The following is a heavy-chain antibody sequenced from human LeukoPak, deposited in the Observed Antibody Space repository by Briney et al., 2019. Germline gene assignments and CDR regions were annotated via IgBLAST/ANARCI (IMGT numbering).Heavy chain of an antibody. V-gene: IGHV3-72*01. CDR1: GFSFSDYY. CDR2: IKNKANSYTT. CDR3: VDLGSTVGY. J-gene: IGHJ4*02. D-gene: IGHD4-23*01. Sequence: GGSLRLSCDASGFSFSDYYMDWVRQAPGKRLELVARIKNKANSYTTHYAESVRGRFTISRDDSKNSLYLQMNSLKTADTAVYYCVDLGSTVGYWGQGTLDTVSS.